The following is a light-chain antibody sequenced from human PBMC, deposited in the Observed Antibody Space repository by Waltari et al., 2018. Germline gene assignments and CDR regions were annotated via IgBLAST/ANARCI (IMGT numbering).Light chain of an antibody. V-gene: IGLV1-44*01. J-gene: IGLJ3*02. Sequence: QSVLTQPPSESGTPGQRVPISCSGSSSNIGSKTVNWSQQLPGTAPKLLIYSNNQRPSGVPDRFSGSKSGTSASLAISGLQSEDEADYYCAAWDDSLNGWVFGGGTKLTVL. CDR2: SNN. CDR1: SSNIGSKT. CDR3: AAWDDSLNGWV.